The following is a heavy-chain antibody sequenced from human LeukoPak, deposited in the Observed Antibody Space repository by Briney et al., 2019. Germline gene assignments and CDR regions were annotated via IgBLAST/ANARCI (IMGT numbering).Heavy chain of an antibody. CDR1: GGSISSYY. CDR3: ARHGVYYDSSGYLYYFFDY. Sequence: SETLSLTCTVSGGSISSYYWSWIRQPPGKGLEWIGYIYYSGSTNHNPSLKSRVTISVDTSKNQFSLRLISVTAADTAVYYCARHGVYYDSSGYLYYFFDYWGQGTLVTVSS. CDR2: IYYSGST. D-gene: IGHD3-22*01. J-gene: IGHJ4*02. V-gene: IGHV4-59*08.